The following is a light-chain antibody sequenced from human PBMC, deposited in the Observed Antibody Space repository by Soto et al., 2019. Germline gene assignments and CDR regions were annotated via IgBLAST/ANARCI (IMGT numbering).Light chain of an antibody. CDR1: QSVGSF. CDR2: DAS. CDR3: PHRSNWLVT. V-gene: IGKV3-11*01. J-gene: IGKJ3*01. Sequence: EIVLTQSPATLSLSPGERATLSCRASQSVGSFLAWYQQNSGQTPRLLIYDASNRAPGIPARFSGSGSGTDFTLNISGLESEDFAVYYCPHRSNWLVTFGPGTKVDIE.